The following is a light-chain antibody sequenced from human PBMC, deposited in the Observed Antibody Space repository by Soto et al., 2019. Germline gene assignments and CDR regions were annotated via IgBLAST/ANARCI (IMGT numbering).Light chain of an antibody. CDR3: LHYNNGPR. V-gene: IGKV3-15*01. Sequence: ETVMTQSPVTLSVSPGEGATLSCRASQTINNNLAWYQQKPGQAPRLLIYGASRRATGVPARFSGSGSGTEFTITISSLQSEDFAVYYCLHYNNGPRFGQGTKVDVK. CDR2: GAS. J-gene: IGKJ1*01. CDR1: QTINNN.